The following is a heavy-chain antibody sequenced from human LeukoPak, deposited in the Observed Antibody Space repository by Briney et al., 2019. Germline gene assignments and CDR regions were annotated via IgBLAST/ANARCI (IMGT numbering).Heavy chain of an antibody. CDR2: ITGTAYKT. CDR3: AKNLRGNYDTLTAFDP. V-gene: IGHV3-23*01. CDR1: GFIFSNYA. D-gene: IGHD3-9*01. J-gene: IGHJ5*02. Sequence: GGSLRLSCAASGFIFSNYAMAWVRQAPGKGLEWVSAITGTAYKTYYADSAKGRFTISRDNSKNTLYLQMNTLRAEDTAIYYCAKNLRGNYDTLTAFDPWGPGTLVTVSS.